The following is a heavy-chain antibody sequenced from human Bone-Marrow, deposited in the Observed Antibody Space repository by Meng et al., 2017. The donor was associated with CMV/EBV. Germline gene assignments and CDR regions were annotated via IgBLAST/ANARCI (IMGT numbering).Heavy chain of an antibody. CDR3: ARDLTFRGFDP. V-gene: IGHV4-59*01. Sequence: SETLSLTCTVSGGSISSYYWSWIRQPPGKGLEWIGYIYCSGSTNYNPSLKSRVTISVDTSKNQFSLKLSSVTAADTAVYYCARDLTFRGFDPWGQGTLVTVSS. CDR2: IYCSGST. J-gene: IGHJ5*02. CDR1: GGSISSYY. D-gene: IGHD3-16*01.